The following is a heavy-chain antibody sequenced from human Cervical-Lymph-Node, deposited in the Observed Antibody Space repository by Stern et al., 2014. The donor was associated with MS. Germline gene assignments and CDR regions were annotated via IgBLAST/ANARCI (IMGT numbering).Heavy chain of an antibody. CDR1: GYTFTSYG. D-gene: IGHD2-15*01. V-gene: IGHV1-18*01. CDR2: IRAYNGNT. J-gene: IGHJ3*02. Sequence: VQLVQSGAEVKKPGASVKVSCKASGYTFTSYGISWVRQAPGQGLERMGWIRAYNGNTNSGQKLPGRVTMTTDTSTSTAYMEVRRLRSDDTAVYYCARGLRGSENAFDIWGQGTMVTVSS. CDR3: ARGLRGSENAFDI.